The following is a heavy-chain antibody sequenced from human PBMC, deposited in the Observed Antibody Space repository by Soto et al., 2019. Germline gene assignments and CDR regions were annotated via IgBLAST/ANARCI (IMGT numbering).Heavy chain of an antibody. D-gene: IGHD2-2*01. CDR1: GFTFSDYY. Sequence: GGSLRLSCAASGFTFSDYYMSWIRQAPGKGLEWVSYISSSGSTIYYADSVKGRFTISRDNAKNSLYLQMNSLRAEDTAVYYCARAGVPAATNWFDPWGQGTLVTVSS. V-gene: IGHV3-11*01. J-gene: IGHJ5*02. CDR2: ISSSGSTI. CDR3: ARAGVPAATNWFDP.